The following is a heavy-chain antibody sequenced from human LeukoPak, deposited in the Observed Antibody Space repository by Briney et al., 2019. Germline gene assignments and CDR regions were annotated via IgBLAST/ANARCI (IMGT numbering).Heavy chain of an antibody. CDR3: SKGRTPQPFSRNSQTVVVTAVDY. CDR2: ISGSGGST. CDR1: GFTFSSYA. J-gene: IGHJ4*02. V-gene: IGHV3-23*01. D-gene: IGHD2-2*01. Sequence: GGSLRLSCAASGFTFSSYAMSWVRQAPGKGLEWVSAISGSGGSTYYADSVKGRFTISRDNSKNTLYLQMNSLGAEDTAVYYCSKGRTPQPFSRNSQTVVVTAVDYWGQGTLVTVSS.